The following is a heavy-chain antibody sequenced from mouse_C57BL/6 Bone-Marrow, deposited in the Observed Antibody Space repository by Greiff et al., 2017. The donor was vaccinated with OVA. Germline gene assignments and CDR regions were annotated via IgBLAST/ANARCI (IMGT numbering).Heavy chain of an antibody. V-gene: IGHV5-12*01. J-gene: IGHJ4*01. CDR1: GFTFSDYY. CDR2: ISNGGGST. Sequence: EVHLVESGGGLVQPGGSLKLSCAASGFTFSDYYMYWVRQTPEKRLEWVAYISNGGGSTYYPDSVKGRFTISRDNSKKTLNLQMRHLKSEDTAMDYCARHDHGRFAMDYWGQGTSGTGAS. CDR3: ARHDHGRFAMDY. D-gene: IGHD1-1*01.